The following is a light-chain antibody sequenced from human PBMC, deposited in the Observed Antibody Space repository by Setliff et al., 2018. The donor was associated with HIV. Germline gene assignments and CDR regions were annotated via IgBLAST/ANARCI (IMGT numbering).Light chain of an antibody. J-gene: IGLJ3*02. Sequence: SYELTQPPSVSVAPGKTARITCGGNNIGSKSVHWYQQKPGQAPVLVIYYDSDRPSGIPERFSGSNSGKTATLTISRVEAGDEADYYCQVWDSSSDHPWVFGGGTKVNVL. CDR2: YDS. CDR1: NIGSKS. CDR3: QVWDSSSDHPWV. V-gene: IGLV3-21*04.